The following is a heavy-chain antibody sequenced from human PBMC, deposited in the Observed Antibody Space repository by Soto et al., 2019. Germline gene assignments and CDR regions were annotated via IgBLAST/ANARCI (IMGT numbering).Heavy chain of an antibody. CDR2: FIPVYRTL. J-gene: IGHJ4*02. CDR3: ATGVIWIGYFTVDS. CDR1: GGSFGNSA. Sequence: WASVKVSCKASGGSFGNSAINWVRQTPGQGLEWLGGFIPVYRTLNYAQKFQGRVTITADESTGTAYMTLSSLASDDTAVYYCATGVIWIGYFTVDSWGQGTRVTVPS. D-gene: IGHD3-3*01. V-gene: IGHV1-69*13.